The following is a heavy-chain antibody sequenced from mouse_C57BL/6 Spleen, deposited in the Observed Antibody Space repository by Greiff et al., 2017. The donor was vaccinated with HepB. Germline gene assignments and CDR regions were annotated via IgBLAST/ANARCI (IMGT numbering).Heavy chain of an antibody. CDR1: GYSFTDYN. Sequence: VQLKESGPELVKPGASVKISCKASGYSFTDYNMNWVKQSNGKSLEWIGVINPNYGTTSYNQKFKGKATLTVDQSSSTAYMQLDSLTSEDSAVYYCARYYYGSSPLYYAMDYWGQGTSVTVSS. CDR3: ARYYYGSSPLYYAMDY. J-gene: IGHJ4*01. V-gene: IGHV1-39*01. CDR2: INPNYGTT. D-gene: IGHD1-1*01.